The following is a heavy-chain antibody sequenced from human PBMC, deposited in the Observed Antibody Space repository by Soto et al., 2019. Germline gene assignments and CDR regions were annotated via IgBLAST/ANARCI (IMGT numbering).Heavy chain of an antibody. CDR2: IDPSDSYT. D-gene: IGHD6-6*01. V-gene: IGHV5-10-1*01. J-gene: IGHJ5*01. Sequence: GESLKISCKASGYNFTAFWIHWVRQMPGKGLEWLGKIDPSDSYTNYSPSFEGHVTISTDNSITTAYLQWSSLRASDTALYFSESVHKDWFDSWAKGAMVTVS. CDR1: GYNFTAFW. CDR3: ESVHKDWFDS.